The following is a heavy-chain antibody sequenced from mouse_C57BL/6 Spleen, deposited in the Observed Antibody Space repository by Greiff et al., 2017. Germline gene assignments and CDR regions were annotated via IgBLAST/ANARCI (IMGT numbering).Heavy chain of an antibody. CDR2: IDPSDSET. CDR1: GYTFTSYW. V-gene: IGHV1-52*01. CDR3: ARDGSSYEGFAY. D-gene: IGHD1-1*01. Sequence: QVQLQQPGAELVRPGSSVKLSCKASGYTFTSYWMHWVKQRPIQGLEWIGNIDPSDSETHYNQKFKDKATLTVDKSSSTAYMQLSSLTSEDSAVYYCARDGSSYEGFAYWGQGTLVTVSA. J-gene: IGHJ3*01.